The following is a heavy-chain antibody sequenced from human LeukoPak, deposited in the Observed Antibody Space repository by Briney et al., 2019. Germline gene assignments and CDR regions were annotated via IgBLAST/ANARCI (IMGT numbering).Heavy chain of an antibody. CDR2: ISGSSGHT. D-gene: IGHD3-3*01. V-gene: IGHV3-23*01. Sequence: PGGSLTLSCAAPGLTFSRYAMIWLRQAPGKGLEWVSAISGSSGHTYYGDSVKGRFTISRDNSKNTLYLQMNSLRAEDTAVYYCAKVGFSEMEWLLYSDHWGQGTLVTVSS. J-gene: IGHJ4*02. CDR3: AKVGFSEMEWLLYSDH. CDR1: GLTFSRYA.